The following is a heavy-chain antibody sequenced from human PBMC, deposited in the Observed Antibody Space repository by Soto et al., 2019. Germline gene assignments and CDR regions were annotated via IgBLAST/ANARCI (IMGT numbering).Heavy chain of an antibody. J-gene: IGHJ5*02. CDR1: GGSFSGYY. V-gene: IGHV4-34*01. CDR2: INHSGST. Sequence: PSETLSLTCAVYGGSFSGYYWSWIRQPPGKGLEWIGEINHSGSTNYNPSLKSRVTISVDTSKNQFSLKLSSVTAADTAVYYCARGLPQKYYYDSSGYYYPSRNWFDPWGQGTLVTVSS. D-gene: IGHD3-22*01. CDR3: ARGLPQKYYYDSSGYYYPSRNWFDP.